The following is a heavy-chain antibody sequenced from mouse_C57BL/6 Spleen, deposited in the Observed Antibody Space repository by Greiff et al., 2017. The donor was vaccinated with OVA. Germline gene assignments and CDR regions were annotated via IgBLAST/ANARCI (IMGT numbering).Heavy chain of an antibody. D-gene: IGHD2-1*01. Sequence: QVQLQQPGAELVKPGASVKLSCKASGYTFTSYWMHWVKQRPGQGLEWIGMIHHNSGSTNYNEKFKSKATMTVDKSSSTAYMQLSSLTSEDSAVYYCVRKRGIYYGNAMDYWGQGTSVTVSS. CDR3: VRKRGIYYGNAMDY. CDR1: GYTFTSYW. J-gene: IGHJ4*01. V-gene: IGHV1-64*01. CDR2: IHHNSGST.